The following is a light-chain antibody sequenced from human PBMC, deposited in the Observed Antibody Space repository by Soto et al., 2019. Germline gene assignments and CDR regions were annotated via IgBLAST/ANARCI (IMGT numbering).Light chain of an antibody. Sequence: EIVLTQSPGTLSLSPGERPTLSCRASQNVDSNYLAWYQQKPGQAPRIIIFGASGRATGIPDRFSGSGSGTDFTLTITRLEPEDFAVYYCQQYGSPLTFGGGTKGDIK. CDR2: GAS. CDR1: QNVDSNY. CDR3: QQYGSPLT. J-gene: IGKJ4*01. V-gene: IGKV3-20*01.